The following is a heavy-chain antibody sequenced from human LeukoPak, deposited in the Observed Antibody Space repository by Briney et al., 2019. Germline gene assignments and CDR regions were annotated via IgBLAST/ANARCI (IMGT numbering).Heavy chain of an antibody. CDR3: AKGGGGPYYYYYMDV. D-gene: IGHD3-16*01. J-gene: IGHJ6*03. CDR2: ISGSGGST. CDR1: GFTFSSYA. Sequence: GGSLRLSCAASGFTFSSYAMSWVRQAPGKGLEWVSAISGSGGSTYYADSVKGRFTISRDNSKNTLCLQMNSLRAEDTAVYYCAKGGGGPYYYYYMDVWGKGTTVTVSS. V-gene: IGHV3-23*01.